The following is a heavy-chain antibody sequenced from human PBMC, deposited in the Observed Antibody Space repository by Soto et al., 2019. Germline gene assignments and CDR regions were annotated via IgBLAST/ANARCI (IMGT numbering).Heavy chain of an antibody. CDR3: ARHQDFWSGKNWFDP. D-gene: IGHD3-3*01. CDR2: IYYSGST. V-gene: IGHV4-39*01. Sequence: QLQLQESGPGLVKPSETLSLTCTVSGGSISSSSYYWGWIRQPPGKGLEWIGSIYYSGSTYYNPSLKSRVTISVDTSKNQFSLKLSSVTAADTAVYYCARHQDFWSGKNWFDPWGQGTLVTVSS. J-gene: IGHJ5*02. CDR1: GGSISSSSYY.